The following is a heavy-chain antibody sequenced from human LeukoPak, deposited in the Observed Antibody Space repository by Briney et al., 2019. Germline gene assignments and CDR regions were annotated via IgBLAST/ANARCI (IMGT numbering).Heavy chain of an antibody. CDR2: ISYSGST. J-gene: IGHJ4*02. D-gene: IGHD1/OR15-1a*01. Sequence: KPSETLSLTCTVPGGSISTYYWSWIRQPPGKGLEWIGYISYSGSTNYNPSLKSRVTISLDTSKNQFALKLSSVTAADTAVYYCARSIIGTRSKFDYWGQGTLVTVSS. CDR1: GGSISTYY. CDR3: ARSIIGTRSKFDY. V-gene: IGHV4-59*08.